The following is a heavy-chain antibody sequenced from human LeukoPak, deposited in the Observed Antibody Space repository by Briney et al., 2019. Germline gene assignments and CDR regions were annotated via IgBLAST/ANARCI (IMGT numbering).Heavy chain of an antibody. Sequence: ASVKVSCKASGYTFTGYGISWVRQAPGQGLEWMGWISAYNGNTNYAQKLQGRVTMTTDTSTSTAYMELRSLRSDDTAVYYCATGIYGDYSDWYFDLWGRGTLVTVSS. CDR2: ISAYNGNT. V-gene: IGHV1-18*01. CDR1: GYTFTGYG. CDR3: ATGIYGDYSDWYFDL. J-gene: IGHJ2*01. D-gene: IGHD4-17*01.